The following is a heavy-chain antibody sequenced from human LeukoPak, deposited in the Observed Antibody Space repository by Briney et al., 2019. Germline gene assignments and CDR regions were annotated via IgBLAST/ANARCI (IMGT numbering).Heavy chain of an antibody. J-gene: IGHJ5*02. CDR1: GYTFTSYG. CDR3: ARALVVPAAYRDVWFDP. CDR2: ISAYNGNT. V-gene: IGHV1-18*01. D-gene: IGHD2-2*01. Sequence: ASVKVSCKASGYTFTSYGISWVRQAPGQGLEWMGWISAYNGNTNYAQKLQGRVTMTTDTSTSTAYMELRSLRSDDTAVYYCARALVVPAAYRDVWFDPWGQGTLVTVSS.